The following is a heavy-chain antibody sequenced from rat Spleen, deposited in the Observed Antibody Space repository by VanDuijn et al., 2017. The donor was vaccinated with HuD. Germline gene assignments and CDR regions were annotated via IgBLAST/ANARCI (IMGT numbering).Heavy chain of an antibody. Sequence: EVQLVESDGGLVQPGRSLKLSCAASGFTFSNYGMHWIRQAPTKGLEWVASINYDGSSTYYRDSVKGRFTISRDNAKSTLYLQMDSLRSEDTATYYCARRRGIHTMGIGTTDVMDAWGQGVMVTVSS. J-gene: IGHJ2*01. V-gene: IGHV5-29*01. D-gene: IGHD1-9*01. CDR1: GFTFSNYG. CDR2: INYDGSST. CDR3: ARRRGIHTMGIGTTDVMDA.